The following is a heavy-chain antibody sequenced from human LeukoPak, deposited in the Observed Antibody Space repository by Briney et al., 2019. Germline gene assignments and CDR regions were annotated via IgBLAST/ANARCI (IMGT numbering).Heavy chain of an antibody. V-gene: IGHV4-38-2*01. CDR2: IYHSGGS. Sequence: PSETLSHTCVVSGYSISNDYYWGWIRQPPGKGLEWIGNIYHSGGSYYNPSLKSRVTILVDTSKNQISLKLSSVTAADTAVYYCAKAGTTGIHHWFDPTGQGNLVTVSS. CDR3: AKAGTTGIHHWFDP. CDR1: GYSISNDYY. D-gene: IGHD1-1*01. J-gene: IGHJ5*02.